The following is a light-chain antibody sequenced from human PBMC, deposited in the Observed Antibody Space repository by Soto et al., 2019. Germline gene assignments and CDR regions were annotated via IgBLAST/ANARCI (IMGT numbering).Light chain of an antibody. V-gene: IGKV3-15*01. CDR3: PYYNNWLAT. CDR2: AAS. J-gene: IGKJ4*01. Sequence: EVVMTQSPATLSVSPGDKVSLSCRANQTISNTLAWYQQKPGQAPRLLIYAASTRATCVSARFSGSRSGTEFTLTLTTLKSEDFTFYYCPYYNNWLATFGGGTKVEIK. CDR1: QTISNT.